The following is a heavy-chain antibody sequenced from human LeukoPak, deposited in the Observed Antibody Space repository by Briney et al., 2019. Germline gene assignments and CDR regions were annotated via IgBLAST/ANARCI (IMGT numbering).Heavy chain of an antibody. Sequence: GGSLRLSCAASGFTFTNAYMSWVRQAPGKGLEWVGRTRNKANSYTTEYAASVKGRFTISRDDSKNSLYLQMNSLKTEDTAVYYCAREASGSFDYWGQGTLVTVSS. J-gene: IGHJ4*02. D-gene: IGHD1-26*01. CDR1: GFTFTNAY. CDR3: AREASGSFDY. CDR2: TRNKANSYTT. V-gene: IGHV3-72*01.